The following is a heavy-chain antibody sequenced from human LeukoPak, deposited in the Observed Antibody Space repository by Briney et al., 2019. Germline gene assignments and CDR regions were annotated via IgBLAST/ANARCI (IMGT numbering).Heavy chain of an antibody. V-gene: IGHV3-9*01. J-gene: IGHJ3*02. CDR2: ISWSSGSI. Sequence: GGSLRLSCAASGFTFDDYAMHWVRQAPGKGLEWVSGISWSSGSIGYADSVKGRFTISRDNAKNSLYLQMNSLRAEDTALYYCAKAMITMVRGVIISMDAFDIWGQGTMVTVSS. CDR1: GFTFDDYA. CDR3: AKAMITMVRGVIISMDAFDI. D-gene: IGHD3-10*01.